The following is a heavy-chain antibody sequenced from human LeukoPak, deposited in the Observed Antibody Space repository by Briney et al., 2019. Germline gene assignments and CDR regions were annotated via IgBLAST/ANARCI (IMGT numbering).Heavy chain of an antibody. Sequence: PGGSLRLSRAASGFTFSSYWMIWVRQAPGKGLEWVASIQQDGSEKYYVDSVKGRFTISRDNAKNSLYLQMNSLRAEDTAVYYCARNPPRYFNWGQGTLVTVSS. CDR3: ARNPPRYFN. J-gene: IGHJ4*02. D-gene: IGHD1-26*01. CDR2: IQQDGSEK. V-gene: IGHV3-7*05. CDR1: GFTFSSYW.